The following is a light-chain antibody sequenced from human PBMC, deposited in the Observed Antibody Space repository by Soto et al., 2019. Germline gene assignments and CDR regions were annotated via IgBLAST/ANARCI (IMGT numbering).Light chain of an antibody. V-gene: IGLV1-40*01. Sequence: QSVLTQPPSVSGAPGQRVTISCTGSSNNIGAGYDVHWYQQLPGTAPKLLIYGNSNRPSGVPDRFSGSKSGTSVSLAITGLQAEDEADYYCQSYGSIPVFGTGTKVTVL. CDR1: SNNIGAGYD. CDR3: QSYGSIPV. J-gene: IGLJ1*01. CDR2: GNS.